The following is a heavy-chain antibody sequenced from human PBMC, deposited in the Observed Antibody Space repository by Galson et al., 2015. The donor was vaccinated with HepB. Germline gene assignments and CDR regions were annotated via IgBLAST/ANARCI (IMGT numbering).Heavy chain of an antibody. D-gene: IGHD2-15*01. J-gene: IGHJ4*02. CDR2: INQDGSEK. CDR3: ARDLGCSGGRCYPFV. CDR1: GFTFSSYW. V-gene: IGHV3-7*03. Sequence: SLRLSCAASGFTFSSYWMSWVHQAPGKGLEWVANINQDGSEKNYVDSVKGRFTISRDNGKNTLYLQMNSLRGEDTAVYYCARDLGCSGGRCYPFVGGQGTLVAVSS.